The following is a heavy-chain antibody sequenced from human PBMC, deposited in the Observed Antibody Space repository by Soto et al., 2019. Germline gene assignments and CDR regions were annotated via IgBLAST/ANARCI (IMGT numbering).Heavy chain of an antibody. J-gene: IGHJ6*02. D-gene: IGHD1-1*01. CDR1: GFTFSTYA. CDR2: VTYDGGIK. Sequence: PGGSLRLSCAASGFTFSTYALHWVRQAPGKGLEWVATVTYDGGIKHYVDSVKGRFTISRDNSKNTLYLQMNSLRVEDTATYYCAGALENPYFYYGLNVWGQGTAVTVSS. V-gene: IGHV3-30*03. CDR3: AGALENPYFYYGLNV.